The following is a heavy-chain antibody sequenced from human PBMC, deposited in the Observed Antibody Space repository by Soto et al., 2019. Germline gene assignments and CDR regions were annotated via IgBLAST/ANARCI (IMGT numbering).Heavy chain of an antibody. Sequence: QVQLQESGPGLVKPSETLSLTCTVSGGSISSINNHFSNHYCSWIRLSPGKGLEWIGYISNIGFTPYTPTLKSRVSISVDTSKNQFSLKLTSVTAAATAVYYCTTQGFGGLHGLVDVWGQGTTVTVSS. D-gene: IGHD3-10*01. J-gene: IGHJ6*02. V-gene: IGHV4-61*01. CDR2: ISNIGFT. CDR3: TTQGFGGLHGLVDV. CDR1: GGSISSINNHFSNHY.